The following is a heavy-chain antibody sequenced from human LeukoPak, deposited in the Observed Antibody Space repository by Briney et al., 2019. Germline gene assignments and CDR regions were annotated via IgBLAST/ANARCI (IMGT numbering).Heavy chain of an antibody. D-gene: IGHD6-19*01. CDR3: ASPAVAGHDY. CDR1: GGSISSSSYY. V-gene: IGHV4-39*01. Sequence: PSETLSLTCTVSGGSISSSSYYGSWIRQPPGKGLEWIGSISYSGSTYYNPSLKSRVTISVDTSKNQFSLKLSSVTAADTSVYYCASPAVAGHDYWGQGTLVTVSS. J-gene: IGHJ4*02. CDR2: ISYSGST.